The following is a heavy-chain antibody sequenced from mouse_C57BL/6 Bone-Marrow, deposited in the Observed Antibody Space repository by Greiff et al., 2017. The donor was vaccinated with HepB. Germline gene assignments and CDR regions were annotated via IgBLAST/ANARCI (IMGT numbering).Heavy chain of an antibody. CDR1: GYAFSSSW. Sequence: VQLQHSGPELVKPGASVKISCKASGYAFSSSWMNWVKQRPGKGLEWIGRIYPGDGDTNYNGKFKGKATLTADKSSSTAYMQLSSLTSEDSAVYFCARGEGTWFAYWGQGTLVTVSA. CDR3: ARGEGTWFAY. J-gene: IGHJ3*01. CDR2: IYPGDGDT. V-gene: IGHV1-82*01. D-gene: IGHD3-3*01.